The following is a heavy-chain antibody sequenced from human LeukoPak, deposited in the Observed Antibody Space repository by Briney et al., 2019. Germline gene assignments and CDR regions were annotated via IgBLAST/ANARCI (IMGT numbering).Heavy chain of an antibody. V-gene: IGHV3-23*01. D-gene: IGHD4-17*01. CDR2: ISTSGDNT. Sequence: PGGSLRLSCAASGFTFSTYAMSWVRQAPGKGLEWVSAISTSGDNTYYADSVKGRFTISRDNSKNTLYLQINSLRVEDTAIYYCAQERAGVTTRLFASSGNGPLVTVSS. CDR1: GFTFSTYA. J-gene: IGHJ4*01. CDR3: AQERAGVTTRLFAS.